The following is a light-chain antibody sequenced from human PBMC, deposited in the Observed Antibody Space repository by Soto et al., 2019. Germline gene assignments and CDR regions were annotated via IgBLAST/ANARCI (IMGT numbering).Light chain of an antibody. CDR3: AAWDDSLNGEV. Sequence: QSVLTQPPSASGTPGQRVTISCSGSSSNVGSYTVYWYQQLPGTAPKVLIYSGNRRPSGVPARFSGSKSGTSASLAISGLQSEDEADYYCAAWDDSLNGEVFGGGTKVTVL. V-gene: IGLV1-44*01. CDR1: SSNVGSYT. CDR2: SGN. J-gene: IGLJ2*01.